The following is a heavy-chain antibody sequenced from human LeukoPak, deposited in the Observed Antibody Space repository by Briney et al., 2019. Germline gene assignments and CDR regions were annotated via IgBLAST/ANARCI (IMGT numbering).Heavy chain of an antibody. J-gene: IGHJ6*03. D-gene: IGHD1-7*01. CDR1: GGSFSNYY. CDR3: ARRWNYGRNYYIDV. CDR2: INDSGRT. Sequence: SETLSLTCAVYGGSFSNYYWSWIRQPPGKGLEWIGEINDSGRTNYNPSLMSRVTVSVDKSKNQFSLKLTSVTATDTAVYYCARRWNYGRNYYIDVWGKGATVSVSS. V-gene: IGHV4-34*01.